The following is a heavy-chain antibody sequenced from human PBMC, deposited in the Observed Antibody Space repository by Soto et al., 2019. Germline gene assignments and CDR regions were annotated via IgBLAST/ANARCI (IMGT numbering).Heavy chain of an antibody. CDR2: IWYDGSNK. J-gene: IGHJ6*02. CDR1: GFTFSSYG. Sequence: ESGGGVVQPGRSLRLSCAASGFTFSSYGMHWVRQAPGKGLEWVAVIWYDGSNKYYADSVKGRFTISRDNSKNTLYLQMNSLRAEDTAVYYCARAGIVRVAYGMDVWGQGTTVTVSS. D-gene: IGHD3-10*02. CDR3: ARAGIVRVAYGMDV. V-gene: IGHV3-33*01.